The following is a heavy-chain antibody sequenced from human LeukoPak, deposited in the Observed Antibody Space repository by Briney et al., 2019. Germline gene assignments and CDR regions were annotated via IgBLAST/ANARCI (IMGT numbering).Heavy chain of an antibody. V-gene: IGHV4-4*07. CDR2: IYASGST. CDR3: ARKALPGNWFDP. Sequence: SETLSLSCTVSGNSISSYYWSWIRQPAGKGLEWIGRIYASGSTNYNPSLKSRVTMSLDTSKNQFSLNLSSVTAADTAVYYCARKALPGNWFDPWGQGTLVTVSS. J-gene: IGHJ5*02. CDR1: GNSISSYY.